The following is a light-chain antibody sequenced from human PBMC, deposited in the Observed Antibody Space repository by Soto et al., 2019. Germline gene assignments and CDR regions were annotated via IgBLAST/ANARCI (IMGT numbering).Light chain of an antibody. J-gene: IGKJ2*01. Sequence: EIVTTQSPATLSVSPGERATLSCRASQSVSSNLAWYQQKPGQAPRLLIYGASNRATGIPARFSGSGFGTDFTLTISSLESEDSAVYYCQQRSYWPPYTFGQGTKVDIK. CDR2: GAS. CDR3: QQRSYWPPYT. V-gene: IGKV3-11*01. CDR1: QSVSSN.